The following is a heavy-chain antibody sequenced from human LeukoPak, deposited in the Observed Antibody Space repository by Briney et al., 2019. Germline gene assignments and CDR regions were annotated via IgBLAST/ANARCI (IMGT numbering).Heavy chain of an antibody. Sequence: SVKVSCKASGGTFSSYAISWVRQAPGQGLEWMGRIIPILGIANYAQKFQGRVTITADKSTSTAYMELSSLRSEDTAVYYCARGASIVVVPAARVAFDIWGQGTMVTVSS. D-gene: IGHD2-2*01. CDR1: GGTFSSYA. CDR2: IIPILGIA. J-gene: IGHJ3*02. V-gene: IGHV1-69*04. CDR3: ARGASIVVVPAARVAFDI.